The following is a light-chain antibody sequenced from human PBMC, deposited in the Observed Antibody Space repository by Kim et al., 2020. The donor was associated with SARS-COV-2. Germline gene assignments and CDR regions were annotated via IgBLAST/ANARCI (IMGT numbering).Light chain of an antibody. CDR2: ANS. V-gene: IGLV1-40*01. Sequence: RVTISCTGTSSNIGAGYDVHWYQQLPGTAPKLLIYANSNRPSGVPDRFSGSETGTSVSLAISGLQAEDEADYYCQAYDSGLSGYVFGPGTKVTVL. CDR1: SSNIGAGYD. CDR3: QAYDSGLSGYV. J-gene: IGLJ1*01.